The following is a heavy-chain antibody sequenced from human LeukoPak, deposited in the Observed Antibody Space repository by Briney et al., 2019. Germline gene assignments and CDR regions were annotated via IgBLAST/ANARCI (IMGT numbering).Heavy chain of an antibody. J-gene: IGHJ4*02. V-gene: IGHV4-59*01. D-gene: IGHD2-21*02. CDR3: ARSGGLTAMVFY. Sequence: SETLSLTCTVSGGSISSYYWSWMRQPPGKGLEWIGYIYYSGSTNYNPSLKSRVTISVDTSKNQFSLKLSSVTAADTAVYYCARSGGLTAMVFYWGQGTLVTVSS. CDR1: GGSISSYY. CDR2: IYYSGST.